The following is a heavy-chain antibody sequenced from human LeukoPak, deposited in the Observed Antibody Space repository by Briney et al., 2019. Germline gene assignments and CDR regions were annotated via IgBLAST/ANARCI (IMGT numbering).Heavy chain of an antibody. Sequence: SVKVSCKASGGTSSRYAISWVRQAPGQGLEWMGGTIPIFGTANYAQKFQGRVTITADESTSIAYMELSRLRSEDTAVYYCARGTRFGELLRHFDSWGQGTLVTVSS. CDR3: ARGTRFGELLRHFDS. D-gene: IGHD3-10*01. CDR2: TIPIFGTA. V-gene: IGHV1-69*13. CDR1: GGTSSRYA. J-gene: IGHJ5*01.